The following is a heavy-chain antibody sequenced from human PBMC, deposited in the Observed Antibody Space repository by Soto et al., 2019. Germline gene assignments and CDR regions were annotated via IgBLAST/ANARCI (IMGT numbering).Heavy chain of an antibody. Sequence: SETLSLTCTVSGGSISNFYWSWIRQPPGKGLEWIGYISYSGNTNYNPSLKSRVSISVDTSKNQLSLNLTSVTAADTAVYYCARAPMVLSRSYFDSWGEGTTVTVPQ. CDR3: ARAPMVLSRSYFDS. CDR2: ISYSGNT. J-gene: IGHJ4*02. V-gene: IGHV4-59*01. CDR1: GGSISNFY. D-gene: IGHD2-8*01.